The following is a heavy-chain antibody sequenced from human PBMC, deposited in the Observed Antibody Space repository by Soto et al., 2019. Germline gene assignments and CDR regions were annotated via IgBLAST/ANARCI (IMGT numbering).Heavy chain of an antibody. V-gene: IGHV1-2*04. D-gene: IGHD3-16*02. Sequence: QVQLVQSGAEVKKPGASVKVSCKASGYTFTGYYMHWVRQAPGQGLKWMGWINPNSGGTNYAQKFQGWVTMTRDTSISTAYMELSRLRSDDTAVYYCARDVGAFGGVIGARMGGVNPMVTYYFDYWGQGTLVTVSS. CDR1: GYTFTGYY. J-gene: IGHJ4*02. CDR2: INPNSGGT. CDR3: ARDVGAFGGVIGARMGGVNPMVTYYFDY.